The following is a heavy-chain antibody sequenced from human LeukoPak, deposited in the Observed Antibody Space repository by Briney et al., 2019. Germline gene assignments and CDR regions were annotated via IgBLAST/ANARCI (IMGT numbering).Heavy chain of an antibody. Sequence: GGSLRLSCAASGFTLSNFWMSWVRQAPGKGLEWVSSFGTRSTSIYHAGSVKGRFAISRDNAKNSLYLQMNSLRAEDTALYYCAREVSEGFDFWGQGTLVTVSS. V-gene: IGHV3-21*01. J-gene: IGHJ4*02. CDR2: FGTRSTSI. CDR1: GFTLSNFW. D-gene: IGHD3-22*01. CDR3: AREVSEGFDF.